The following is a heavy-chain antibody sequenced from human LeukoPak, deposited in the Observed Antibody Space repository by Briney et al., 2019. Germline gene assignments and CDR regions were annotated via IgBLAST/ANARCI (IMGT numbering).Heavy chain of an antibody. CDR3: ARNGRDFWSGYYRFDP. D-gene: IGHD3-3*01. V-gene: IGHV1-69*05. CDR2: IIPIFGTA. Sequence: ASVKVSCKASGGTFSSYAISWVRQAPGQGLEWMGGIIPIFGTADYAQKFQGRVTITTDESTSTAYMELSSLRSEDTAVYYCARNGRDFWSGYYRFDPWGQGTLVTVSS. J-gene: IGHJ5*02. CDR1: GGTFSSYA.